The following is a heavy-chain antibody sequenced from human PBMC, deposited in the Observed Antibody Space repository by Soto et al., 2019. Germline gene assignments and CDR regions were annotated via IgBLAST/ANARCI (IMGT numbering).Heavy chain of an antibody. J-gene: IGHJ6*02. CDR3: ARDLRVDFWRGHTIYYYGMDV. CDR1: GFTFSNYA. Sequence: SLRLSCAASGFTFSNYALYWVRQAPGKGLEWVAVISYDGSNKYYADSVKGRVTISRDNSKTTVYLQMNSLRSEYTAVFYCARDLRVDFWRGHTIYYYGMDVWGQGTTVTVSS. CDR2: ISYDGSNK. V-gene: IGHV3-30-3*01. D-gene: IGHD3-3*01.